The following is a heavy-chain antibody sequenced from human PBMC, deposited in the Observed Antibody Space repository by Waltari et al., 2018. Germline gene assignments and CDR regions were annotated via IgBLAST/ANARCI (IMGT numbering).Heavy chain of an antibody. CDR3: ASHLEDFYYYMDV. J-gene: IGHJ6*03. CDR1: GLMFSSST. CDR2: IGSSSTYT. V-gene: IGHV3-21*01. Sequence: EVQLVESGGGLVKPGGSLRLSCAASGLMFSSSTMNWVRQAPGQGLEWVSSIGSSSTYTYYADSVKGRFTISRDNARASLYLQMDSLRAEDTAVYYCASHLEDFYYYMDVWGKGTTVTVSS.